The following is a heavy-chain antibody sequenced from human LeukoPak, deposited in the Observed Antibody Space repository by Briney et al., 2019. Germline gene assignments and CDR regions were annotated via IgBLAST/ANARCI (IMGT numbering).Heavy chain of an antibody. D-gene: IGHD1-26*01. CDR1: GGSISSGSYY. V-gene: IGHV4-61*02. CDR3: ARIVGASFPYFDY. J-gene: IGHJ4*02. CDR2: IYTSGST. Sequence: SQTLSLTCTVSGGSISSGSYYWSWIRQPAGKGLEWIGRIYTSGSTNYNPSLKSRVTISVDTSKNQLSLKLSSVTAADTAVYYCARIVGASFPYFDYWGQGTLVTVSS.